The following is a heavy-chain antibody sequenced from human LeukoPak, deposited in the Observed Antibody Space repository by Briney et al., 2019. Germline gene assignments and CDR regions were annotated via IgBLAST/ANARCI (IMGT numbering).Heavy chain of an antibody. CDR2: ITSSSSYI. V-gene: IGHV3-21*01. D-gene: IGHD3-3*01. Sequence: GGSLRLSCAASGFTFSSYSMNWVRQAPGKRREWVSSITSSSSYIYYADSVKGRFTISRDNAKNSLYLQMNSLSAEDTAVYYCARSYYDFWSGYSGVSDYWGQGTLVTVSS. CDR3: ARSYYDFWSGYSGVSDY. CDR1: GFTFSSYS. J-gene: IGHJ4*02.